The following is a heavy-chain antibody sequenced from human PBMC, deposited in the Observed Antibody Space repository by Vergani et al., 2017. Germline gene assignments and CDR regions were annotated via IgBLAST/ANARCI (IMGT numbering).Heavy chain of an antibody. CDR3: ASLADYYYGMDV. CDR2: ISRSSNTI. Sequence: EVQLVESGGGLVQPGGSLRLSCAASGFTFSSYSMNWVRQAPGKGLEWVSYISRSSNTIYYADSVKGRFTISRDNVKNSLYLQMNSLRVEDTAVYYCASLADYYYGMDVWGQGTTVTVSS. V-gene: IGHV3-48*01. J-gene: IGHJ6*02. CDR1: GFTFSSYS.